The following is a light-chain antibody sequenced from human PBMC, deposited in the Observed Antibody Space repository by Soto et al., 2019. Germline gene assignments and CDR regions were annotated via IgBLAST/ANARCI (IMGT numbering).Light chain of an antibody. J-gene: IGKJ1*01. V-gene: IGKV3-15*01. CDR1: QSVNSD. Sequence: MTQTPSTLSASIGERDTLFSLASQSVNSDLAFSSGKPGQAPGCRISVPSARAFGFPVRFSVSGSGTECTLTISSLQSNDFAVVGYPQYSHWPGTFGQGTKVDIK. CDR3: PQYSHWPGT. CDR2: VPS.